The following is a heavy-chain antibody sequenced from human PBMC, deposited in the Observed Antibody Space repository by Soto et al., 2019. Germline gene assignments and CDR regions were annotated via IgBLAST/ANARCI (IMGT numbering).Heavy chain of an antibody. J-gene: IGHJ4*02. V-gene: IGHV3-30-3*01. CDR1: GFTFSSYA. Sequence: QVQLVESGGGVVQPGRSLRLSCAASGFTFSSYAMHWVRQAPGKGLEWVAVISYDGSNKYYADSVKGRFTISRDNSKNTLYLQMNSLRAEDTAVYYCAREGWKGLIVVVPYFDYWGQGTLVTVSS. D-gene: IGHD2-15*01. CDR2: ISYDGSNK. CDR3: AREGWKGLIVVVPYFDY.